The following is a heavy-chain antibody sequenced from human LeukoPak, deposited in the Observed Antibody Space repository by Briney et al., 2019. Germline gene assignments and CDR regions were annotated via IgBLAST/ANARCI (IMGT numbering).Heavy chain of an antibody. CDR2: IQSDGGKQ. CDR1: GFTFSTFG. V-gene: IGHV3-33*03. CDR3: AKDPFKWFGELFRNWFDP. Sequence: PGGSLRLSCATAGFTFSTFGIHWVRQTPGKGLEWAAAIQSDGGKQYYGDSVKGRFTISRDSSKNTVYQQMNSLRDEDTAVYYCAKDPFKWFGELFRNWFDPWGQGTLVTVSS. J-gene: IGHJ5*02. D-gene: IGHD3-10*01.